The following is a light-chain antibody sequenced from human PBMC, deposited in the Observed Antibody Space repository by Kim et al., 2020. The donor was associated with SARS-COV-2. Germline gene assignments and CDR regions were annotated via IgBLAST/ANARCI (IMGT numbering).Light chain of an antibody. J-gene: IGKJ1*01. CDR3: QQDYNLSWT. CDR1: QSVSSSY. V-gene: IGKV3D-7*01. Sequence: PGERVTLSCRASQSVSSSYLTWYQQKPGQAPRLLIYGASTRATGIPARFSGSGSGTDFTLTISSLQPEDFAVYYCQQDYNLSWTFGQGTK. CDR2: GAS.